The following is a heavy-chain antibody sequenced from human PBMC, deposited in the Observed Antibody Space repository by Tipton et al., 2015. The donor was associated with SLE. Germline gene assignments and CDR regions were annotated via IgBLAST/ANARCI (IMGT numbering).Heavy chain of an antibody. CDR1: GGSFSGYY. CDR3: ARVRGGWANDASDI. CDR2: INHSGST. Sequence: TLSLTCAVYGGSFSGYYWSWIRQPPGKGLEWIGEINHSGSTNYNPSLKSRVTISVDTSKNQFSLNLNSVTAADTATYYCARVRGGWANDASDIWGQGTMVTVSS. J-gene: IGHJ3*02. D-gene: IGHD6-19*01. V-gene: IGHV4-34*01.